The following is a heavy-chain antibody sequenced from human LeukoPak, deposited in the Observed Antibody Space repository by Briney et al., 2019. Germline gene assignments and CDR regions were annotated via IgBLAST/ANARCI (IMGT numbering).Heavy chain of an antibody. CDR2: INHSGST. V-gene: IGHV4-34*01. CDR1: GGSFSGYY. D-gene: IGHD2-2*01. J-gene: IGHJ4*02. CDR3: ARVDRSAGMYCSSTSCSYYFDS. Sequence: SETLSLTCAVYGGSFSGYYWSWIRQPPGKGLEWTGEINHSGSTNYNPSLKSRVTISVDTSKNQFSLKLSSVAAADTAVYYCARVDRSAGMYCSSTSCSYYFDSWGQGTLVTVSS.